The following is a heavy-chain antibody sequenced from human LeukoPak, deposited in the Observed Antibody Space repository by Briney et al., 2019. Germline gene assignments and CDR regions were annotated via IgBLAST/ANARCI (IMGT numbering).Heavy chain of an antibody. Sequence: GSSVKVSCKASGGTFSSSAISWVRQAPGQGLEWMGRIIPLFGIANYALKFRGRVTITADKSTSTAYMELSSLGSEDTAVYYCARVEGLGATTVGFDYWGQGTLVTVSS. CDR3: ARVEGLGATTVGFDY. CDR1: GGTFSSSA. CDR2: IIPLFGIA. J-gene: IGHJ4*02. V-gene: IGHV1-69*04. D-gene: IGHD1-26*01.